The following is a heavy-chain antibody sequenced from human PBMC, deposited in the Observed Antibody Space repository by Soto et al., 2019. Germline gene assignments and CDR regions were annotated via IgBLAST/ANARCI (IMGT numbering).Heavy chain of an antibody. CDR3: ARSGHYCSGGSCLGGDY. Sequence: EVQLVESGGGLIQPGGSLRLSCAASGFTVSSNYMSWVRQAPGKGLEWVSVIYSGGSTYYADSVKGRFTISRDNSKNTLYLQMYSLRAEDTAVYYCARSGHYCSGGSCLGGDYWGQGTLVTVSS. D-gene: IGHD2-15*01. CDR1: GFTVSSNY. J-gene: IGHJ4*02. CDR2: IYSGGST. V-gene: IGHV3-53*01.